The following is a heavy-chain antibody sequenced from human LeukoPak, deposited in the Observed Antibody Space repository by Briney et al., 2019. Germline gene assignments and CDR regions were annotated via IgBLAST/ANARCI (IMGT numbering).Heavy chain of an antibody. J-gene: IGHJ4*02. D-gene: IGHD2-2*01. CDR3: TRAPHPRCSSSGCYLDY. V-gene: IGHV3-49*04. Sequence: GGSLRLSCSTSGFTFGDYAMSWVRQAPGKGLEWVGFIQAKAYGGATKYAASVNGRFSISRDDSQSIANLQMNDLKTEDTAVYYCTRAPHPRCSSSGCYLDYWGQGTLITVSS. CDR2: IQAKAYGGAT. CDR1: GFTFGDYA.